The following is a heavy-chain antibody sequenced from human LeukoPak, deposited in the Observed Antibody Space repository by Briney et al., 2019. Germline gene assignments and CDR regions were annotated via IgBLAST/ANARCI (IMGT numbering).Heavy chain of an antibody. V-gene: IGHV1-69*01. D-gene: IGHD3-10*01. CDR2: IMTIFGSA. J-gene: IGHJ4*02. CDR3: ARDMGGSGSYFGILDY. Sequence: GSSVKDSCKASGGTFSSYAICWVRQAPGQGLEWMGGIMTIFGSANYAQKFQGRLTITADESTSTTYMELSRLRSDDTAVYYCARDMGGSGSYFGILDYWGQGTLVTVSS. CDR1: GGTFSSYA.